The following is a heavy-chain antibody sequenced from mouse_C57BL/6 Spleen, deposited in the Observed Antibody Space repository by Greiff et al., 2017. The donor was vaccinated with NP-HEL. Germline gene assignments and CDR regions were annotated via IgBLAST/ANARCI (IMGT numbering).Heavy chain of an antibody. Sequence: EVQLQQSGGGLVQPGESLKLSCESNEYEFPSHDMSWVRKTPEKRLELVAAINSDGGSTYYPDPMERRFIISRDNTKKTLYLQMSSLRSEDTALYYCARSGSSRPYWYFDVWGTGTTVTVSS. J-gene: IGHJ1*03. CDR3: ARSGSSRPYWYFDV. V-gene: IGHV5-2*01. D-gene: IGHD1-1*01. CDR1: EYEFPSHD. CDR2: INSDGGST.